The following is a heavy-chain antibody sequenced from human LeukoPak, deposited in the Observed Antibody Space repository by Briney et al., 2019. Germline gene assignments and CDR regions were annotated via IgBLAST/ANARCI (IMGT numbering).Heavy chain of an antibody. Sequence: PSETLSLTCTVSGGSISSSSYYWGWIRQPPGKGLEWIGSIYYSGSTYYNPPLKSRVTMSVDTSKNQFSLKLSSVTAADTAVYYCARDLRYQPSNYYYYYMDVWGKGATVTVSS. CDR1: GGSISSSSYY. CDR2: IYYSGST. J-gene: IGHJ6*03. CDR3: ARDLRYQPSNYYYYYMDV. V-gene: IGHV4-39*07. D-gene: IGHD2-2*01.